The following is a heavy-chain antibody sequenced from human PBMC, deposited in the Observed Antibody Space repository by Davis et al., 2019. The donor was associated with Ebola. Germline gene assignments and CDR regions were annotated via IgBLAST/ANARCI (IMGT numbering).Heavy chain of an antibody. J-gene: IGHJ4*02. D-gene: IGHD1-26*01. Sequence: GESLKISCAASGFTVSSNHMSWVRQAPGKGLEWVSVISGSGGSTYYADSVKGRFTTSRDNSKNTLYLQMNTLRAEDTAVYYCAKGTGATPAYHFDSWGQGTLVTVSS. CDR1: GFTVSSNH. V-gene: IGHV3-23*01. CDR3: AKGTGATPAYHFDS. CDR2: ISGSGGST.